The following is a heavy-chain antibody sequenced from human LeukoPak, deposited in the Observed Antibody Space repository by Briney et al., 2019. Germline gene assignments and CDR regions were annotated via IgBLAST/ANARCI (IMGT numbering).Heavy chain of an antibody. CDR1: GGSISSYY. V-gene: IGHV4-59*01. CDR3: ARYYCSSTSCYDDYFDY. Sequence: PSETLSLTCTVSGGSISSYYWSWIRQPPGKGLEWIGYIYYSGSTNYNPSLKSRVTISVDTSKNQFSLKLSSVTAADTAVYYCARYYCSSTSCYDDYFDYWGQGTLVTVSS. D-gene: IGHD2-2*01. J-gene: IGHJ4*02. CDR2: IYYSGST.